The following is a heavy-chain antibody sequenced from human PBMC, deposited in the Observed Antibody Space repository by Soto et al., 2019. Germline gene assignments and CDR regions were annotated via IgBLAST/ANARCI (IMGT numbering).Heavy chain of an antibody. V-gene: IGHV3-30*19. J-gene: IGHJ4*02. Sequence: PGGSLRLSCAASGFTFSSYGMHWVRQAPGKGLEWVAVISFDGNIKYYTGSVKGRFTISRDNSKNTLHLQVNSLRTEDTALYYCARAPGHSVHSSGWQIDYWGQGTLVTVSS. D-gene: IGHD6-19*01. CDR3: ARAPGHSVHSSGWQIDY. CDR2: ISFDGNIK. CDR1: GFTFSSYG.